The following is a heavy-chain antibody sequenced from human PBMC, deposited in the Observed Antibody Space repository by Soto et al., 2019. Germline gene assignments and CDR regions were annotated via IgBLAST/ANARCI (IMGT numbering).Heavy chain of an antibody. CDR1: GFTFSNYA. CDR2: ITDSGGST. CDR3: ARPYGGKIGDAFDV. D-gene: IGHD2-15*01. Sequence: EVQLLESGGGLVQPGGSLRLSCAASGFTFSNYAMGWVRQAPGKGLEWVSTITDSGGSTYYTPSVKGRFAVSRDNSKNTLDLEVNSLRAEDTAGYFCARPYGGKIGDAFDVWGQGTVVTVSS. J-gene: IGHJ3*01. V-gene: IGHV3-23*01.